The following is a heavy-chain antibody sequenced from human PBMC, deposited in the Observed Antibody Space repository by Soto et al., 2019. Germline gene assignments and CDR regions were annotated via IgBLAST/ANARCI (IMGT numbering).Heavy chain of an antibody. V-gene: IGHV1-18*04. CDR2: ISGLDGKT. CDR1: GYTFHNHG. J-gene: IGHJ4*02. Sequence: ASVKVSCQASGYTFHNHGISWVRQAPGQGLEWLGWISGLDGKTKYAQRLQGRVTMTADTSTSTAYMELRSLRSDDTAVYYCARDLYPLAYYFDYWGQGTLVTVSS. CDR3: ARDLYPLAYYFDY.